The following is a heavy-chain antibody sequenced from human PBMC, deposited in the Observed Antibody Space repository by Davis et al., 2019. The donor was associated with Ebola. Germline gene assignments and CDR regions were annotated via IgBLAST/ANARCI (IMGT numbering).Heavy chain of an antibody. Sequence: GESLKISCAASGFTFSDYYMSWIRQAPGQGLVWVSRINSDGSSTSYADSVKGRFTISRDNAKNTLYLQMNSLRAEDTAVYYCARSMVRGVIMDYWGQGTLVTVSS. D-gene: IGHD3-10*01. CDR2: INSDGSST. J-gene: IGHJ4*02. CDR3: ARSMVRGVIMDY. V-gene: IGHV3-74*01. CDR1: GFTFSDYY.